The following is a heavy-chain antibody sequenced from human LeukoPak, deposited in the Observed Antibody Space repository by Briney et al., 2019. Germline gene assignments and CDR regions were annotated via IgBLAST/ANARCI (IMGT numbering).Heavy chain of an antibody. D-gene: IGHD3-22*01. CDR1: GGSFSGYY. CDR2: INHSGST. CDR3: ARAPRGESDAASGFYGVDV. Sequence: SETLSLTCAVYGGSFSGYYWSWIRQPPGKGLEWIGEINHSGSTNYNPSLKSRVTISVDPSTNQFSLNLNSVTAADTAIYYCARAPRGESDAASGFYGVDVWGQGTTVTVSS. V-gene: IGHV4-34*01. J-gene: IGHJ6*02.